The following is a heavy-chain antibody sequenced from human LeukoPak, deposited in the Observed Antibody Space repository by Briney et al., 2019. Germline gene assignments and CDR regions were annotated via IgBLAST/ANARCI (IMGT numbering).Heavy chain of an antibody. V-gene: IGHV3-23*01. CDR1: GFPFSRNA. D-gene: IGHD2/OR15-2a*01. J-gene: IGHJ4*02. CDR3: AKQVSCDTTTCYAGMPPDY. Sequence: PGGSLRLSFAASGFPFSRNALSWVRQPQEKGLGWVSLLSGSDGSTYYADSVKGRFTISRDDSRNTVYLRMNNLRAEDTAVYYCAKQVSCDTTTCYAGMPPDYWGQGTLVTVSS. CDR2: LSGSDGST.